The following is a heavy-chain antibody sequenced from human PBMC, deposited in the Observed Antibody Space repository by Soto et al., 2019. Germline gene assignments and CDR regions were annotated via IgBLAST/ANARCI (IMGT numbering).Heavy chain of an antibody. J-gene: IGHJ4*01. V-gene: IGHV1-18*01. D-gene: IGHD2-21*01. CDR2: ISGYNGNT. Sequence: ASVKVSCKASGYTFNTYGITWVRQAPGQGLEWMGWISGYNGNTNYAQTLQGRGTMTTDTSTSTAYLELRSLRSDDTAVYYCARTVEYDSIPYYYADFWGQGTLVTVSS. CDR3: ARTVEYDSIPYYYADF. CDR1: GYTFNTYG.